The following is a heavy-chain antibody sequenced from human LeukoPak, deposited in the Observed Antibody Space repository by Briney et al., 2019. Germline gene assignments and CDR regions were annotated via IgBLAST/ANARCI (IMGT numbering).Heavy chain of an antibody. CDR2: TSGSGGTT. CDR3: AKTNGYYSD. CDR1: GFTFSSYG. J-gene: IGHJ4*02. D-gene: IGHD3-22*01. V-gene: IGHV3-23*01. Sequence: QPGGSLRLSCAASGFTFSSYGMNWVRQAPGKGLEWVSGTSGSGGTTYYADSVKGRFTISRDNSKNSLSLQVSSLRAEDTAVYYCAKTNGYYSDWGQGTLVTVSS.